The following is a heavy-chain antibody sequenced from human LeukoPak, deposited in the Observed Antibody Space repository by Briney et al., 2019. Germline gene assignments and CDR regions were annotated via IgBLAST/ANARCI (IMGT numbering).Heavy chain of an antibody. CDR3: ARAGGWLVREGYFDY. D-gene: IGHD6-19*01. V-gene: IGHV4-59*01. J-gene: IGHJ4*02. CDR2: IYYSGST. Sequence: SETLSLTCTVSGGSISSYYWSWIRQPPGKGLEWIGYIYYSGSTNYNPSLKSRVTISVDTSKNQFSLKLSSVTAAVTAVYYCARAGGWLVREGYFDYWGQGTLVTVSS. CDR1: GGSISSYY.